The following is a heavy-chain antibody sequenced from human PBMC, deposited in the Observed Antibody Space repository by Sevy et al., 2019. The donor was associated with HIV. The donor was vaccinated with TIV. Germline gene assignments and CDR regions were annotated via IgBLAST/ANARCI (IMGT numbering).Heavy chain of an antibody. CDR2: IWHDGSNK. J-gene: IGHJ5*02. D-gene: IGHD4-4*01. CDR3: ARETDNSARWLDP. V-gene: IGHV3-30*02. Sequence: GGSLRLSCAASGFTFNFHGMHWVRQAPGKGLEWVAFIWHDGSNKYMADSVKDRFTISRDNSKNTLLLQMNSLTVEDTAVYYCARETDNSARWLDPWGQGTLVTVSS. CDR1: GFTFNFHG.